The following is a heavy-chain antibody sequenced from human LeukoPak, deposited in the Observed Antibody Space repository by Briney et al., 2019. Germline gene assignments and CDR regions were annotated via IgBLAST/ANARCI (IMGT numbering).Heavy chain of an antibody. CDR3: ARDRSIMEGGLVVGGDFDY. V-gene: IGHV1-69*01. CDR1: GGTFSSYA. CDR2: IIPIFGTA. Sequence: ASVKVSCKASGGTFSSYAISWVRQAPGQGLEWMGGIIPIFGTANYAQKFQGRVTITADESTSTAYMELSSLRSEDTAVYYCARDRSIMEGGLVVGGDFDYWGRGTLVTVSS. J-gene: IGHJ4*02. D-gene: IGHD1-26*01.